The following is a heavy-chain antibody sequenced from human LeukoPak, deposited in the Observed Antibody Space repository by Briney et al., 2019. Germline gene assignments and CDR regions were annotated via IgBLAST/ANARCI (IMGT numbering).Heavy chain of an antibody. Sequence: PSETLSLTCSVSGGSINSGDHSWTWIRQSPGKGLEWIGYVYYTGNAYYNPSLKRRLTISLDTSKNQFSLRLRSVTAADTAFYYCTRGIWSTYCLDSWGQGALVTVSS. V-gene: IGHV4-30-4*01. CDR3: TRGIWSTYCLDS. J-gene: IGHJ5*01. CDR2: VYYTGNA. CDR1: GGSINSGDHS. D-gene: IGHD3-3*01.